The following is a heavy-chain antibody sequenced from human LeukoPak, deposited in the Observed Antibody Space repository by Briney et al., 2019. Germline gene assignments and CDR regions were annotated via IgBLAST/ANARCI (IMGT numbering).Heavy chain of an antibody. V-gene: IGHV1-18*01. D-gene: IGHD6-13*01. CDR3: ARGSQQLVLFDY. Sequence: ASVKVSCKASGYTFTSYGISWLRQAPGQGLEWMGLISAYNGNTNYAQKLQGRVTMTTDTSTSTAYMEQRSLRSDDTAVYYCARGSQQLVLFDYWGQGTLVTVSS. J-gene: IGHJ4*02. CDR2: ISAYNGNT. CDR1: GYTFTSYG.